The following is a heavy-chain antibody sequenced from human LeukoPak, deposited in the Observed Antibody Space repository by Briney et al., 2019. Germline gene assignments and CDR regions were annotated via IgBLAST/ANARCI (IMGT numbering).Heavy chain of an antibody. Sequence: PGGSLRLSCTASGFNVRTNYMFWVRQAPGKGLECVSVMYSDGSAYYADSVKGRFTLSRDNSMNTLFLQMNSLRADDTAMYYCAGALHYKYFETRYFGYWGQGTPVTVSS. D-gene: IGHD3-9*01. CDR1: GFNVRTNY. CDR2: MYSDGSA. J-gene: IGHJ4*02. CDR3: AGALHYKYFETRYFGY. V-gene: IGHV3-53*01.